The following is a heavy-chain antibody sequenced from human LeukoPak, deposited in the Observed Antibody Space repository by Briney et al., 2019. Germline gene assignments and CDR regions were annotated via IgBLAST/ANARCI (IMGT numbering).Heavy chain of an antibody. CDR1: GVSISSYY. Sequence: SETLSLTCTVSGVSISSYYWSWIRQPAGKGLEWIGRIHTSGSTNYNPSLKSRVTMSVDTSKNQFSLKLNSVTAADTAVYYCARDQYYYDSSAYRTIDYWGQGTRVTVSS. V-gene: IGHV4-4*07. J-gene: IGHJ4*02. D-gene: IGHD3-22*01. CDR2: IHTSGST. CDR3: ARDQYYYDSSAYRTIDY.